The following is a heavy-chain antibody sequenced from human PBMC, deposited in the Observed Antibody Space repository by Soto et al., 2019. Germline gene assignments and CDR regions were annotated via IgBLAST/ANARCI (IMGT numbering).Heavy chain of an antibody. CDR3: AHRVLRTVFGLVTTTAIYFDF. CDR1: GFSLTTSGAG. J-gene: IGHJ4*02. CDR2: IYWDDDK. V-gene: IGHV2-5*02. D-gene: IGHD3-3*01. Sequence: QITLNESGPTVVRPTETLTLTCRFSGFSLTTSGAGVGWIRQSPGKAPEWLALIYWDDDKRYSASLKSRLTITKDTSKNQVVLTVSDLDPTDTATYYCAHRVLRTVFGLVTTTAIYFDFWGQGTPVAVSS.